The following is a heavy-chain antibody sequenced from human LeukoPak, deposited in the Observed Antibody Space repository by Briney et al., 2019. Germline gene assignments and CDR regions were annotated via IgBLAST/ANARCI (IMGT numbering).Heavy chain of an antibody. J-gene: IGHJ4*02. Sequence: SETLSLTCTVSGGSISSSNYYWGWIRQPPGKGLEWIGNFSYSGSTYYNPSLKSRVTISVDTSKNQFSLKLSSVTAADTAVYYCARQDCSGGGCYSGSYYFDYWGQRTLVTVFS. CDR1: GGSISSSNYY. CDR2: FSYSGST. D-gene: IGHD2-15*01. CDR3: ARQDCSGGGCYSGSYYFDY. V-gene: IGHV4-39*01.